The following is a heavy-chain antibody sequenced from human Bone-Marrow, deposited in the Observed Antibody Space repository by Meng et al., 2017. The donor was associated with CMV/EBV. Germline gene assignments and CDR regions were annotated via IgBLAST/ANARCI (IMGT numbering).Heavy chain of an antibody. CDR3: ARRRDGYNYLYY. V-gene: IGHV1-69*06. CDR2: IIPIFGTA. Sequence: GKASGGTFSSYAISWVRQAPGQGLEWMGGIIPIFGTANYAQKFQGRVTITADKSTSTAYMELSSLRSEDTAVYYCARRRDGYNYLYYWGQGTLVTVSS. CDR1: GGTFSSYA. J-gene: IGHJ4*02. D-gene: IGHD5-24*01.